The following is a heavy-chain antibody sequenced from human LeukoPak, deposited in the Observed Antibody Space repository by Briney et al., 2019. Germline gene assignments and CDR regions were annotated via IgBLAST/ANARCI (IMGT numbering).Heavy chain of an antibody. CDR2: IKSKTAGGTT. Sequence: GGSLRLSCAASGLSVNDAWMSWVRQAPGRGLEWVGRIKSKTAGGTTDYVASVKGRFTISRDDSKNTLYLQMNNLKTEDKAVYYCTGPPDWGQGTLVTVSS. CDR1: GLSVNDAW. V-gene: IGHV3-15*01. J-gene: IGHJ4*02. CDR3: TGPPD.